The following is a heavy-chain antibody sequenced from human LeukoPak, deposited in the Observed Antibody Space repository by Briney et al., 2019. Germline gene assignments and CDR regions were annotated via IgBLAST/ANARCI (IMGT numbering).Heavy chain of an antibody. Sequence: PGGSLRLSCAASGFTFSSYAMSWVRQAPGKGLEWVSATSGSGGSTYYADSVKGRFTISRDNSKNTLYLQMNSLRAEDTAVYYCAKDADYYDSSGDFDYWGQGTLVTVSS. J-gene: IGHJ4*02. CDR3: AKDADYYDSSGDFDY. V-gene: IGHV3-23*01. D-gene: IGHD3-22*01. CDR2: TSGSGGST. CDR1: GFTFSSYA.